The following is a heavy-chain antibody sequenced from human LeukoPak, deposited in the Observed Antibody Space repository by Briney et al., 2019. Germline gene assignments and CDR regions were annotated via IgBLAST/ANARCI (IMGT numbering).Heavy chain of an antibody. V-gene: IGHV1-2*02. CDR3: ARDMETYSSSSPWFDP. J-gene: IGHJ5*02. CDR2: INPNSGGT. D-gene: IGHD6-6*01. Sequence: ASVKVSCKASGYTFTGYYMHWVRQAPGQGLEWVGWINPNSGGTNYAQKFQGRVTMTRDTSISTAYMELSRLRSDDTAVYYCARDMETYSSSSPWFDPWGQGTLVTVSS. CDR1: GYTFTGYY.